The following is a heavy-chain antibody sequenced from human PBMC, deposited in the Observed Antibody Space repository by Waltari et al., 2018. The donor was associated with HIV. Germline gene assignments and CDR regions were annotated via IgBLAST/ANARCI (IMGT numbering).Heavy chain of an antibody. J-gene: IGHJ2*01. Sequence: EVQLVESGGGLVQPGGSLRLSCAASGFTFSSYWMSWVRQAPGKGLEWVANIKQEGSEKYYVDSGKGRFTISRDNAKNSLYLQMNSLRAEDTAVYYCARDYNWNRWGYFDLWGRGTLVTVSS. CDR3: ARDYNWNRWGYFDL. V-gene: IGHV3-7*01. CDR2: IKQEGSEK. CDR1: GFTFSSYW. D-gene: IGHD1-20*01.